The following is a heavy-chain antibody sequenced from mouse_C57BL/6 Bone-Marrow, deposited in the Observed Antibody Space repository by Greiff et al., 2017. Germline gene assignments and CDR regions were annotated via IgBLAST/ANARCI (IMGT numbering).Heavy chain of an antibody. J-gene: IGHJ4*01. Sequence: VKLKESGPGLVQPSQSLSITCTVSGFSLTSYGVHWVRQSPGKGLEWLGVIWSGGSTDYNAAFISRLSISKDNSTGQVFFKMNSLQADDTAIYYCAGNCDYYAMDYWGQGTSVTVSS. V-gene: IGHV2-2*01. CDR1: GFSLTSYG. CDR2: IWSGGST. CDR3: AGNCDYYAMDY.